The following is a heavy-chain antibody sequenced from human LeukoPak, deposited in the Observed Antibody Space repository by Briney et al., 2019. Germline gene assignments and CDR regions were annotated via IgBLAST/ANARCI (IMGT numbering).Heavy chain of an antibody. Sequence: GASVKVSCKASGGTFSSYAIGWVRQAPGQGLEWMGRIIPILGIANYAQKFQGRVTITADKSTSTAYMELSSLRSEDTAVYYCARAITMVRERGAFDIWGQGTMVTVSS. D-gene: IGHD3-10*01. V-gene: IGHV1-69*04. CDR1: GGTFSSYA. CDR2: IIPILGIA. J-gene: IGHJ3*02. CDR3: ARAITMVRERGAFDI.